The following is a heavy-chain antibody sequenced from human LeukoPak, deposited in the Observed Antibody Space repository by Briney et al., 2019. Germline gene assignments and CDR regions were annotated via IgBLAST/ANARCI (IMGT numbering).Heavy chain of an antibody. D-gene: IGHD3-10*01. V-gene: IGHV1-24*01. J-gene: IGHJ4*02. CDR2: FDPEDGET. CDR3: ATGVTMVRGVINDY. Sequence: ASVKVSCKVSGYTLTELSMHWVRQAPGKGLEWMGGFDPEDGETIYAQKFQGRVTMTEDTSTDTAYMELGSLRSEDTAVYYCATGVTMVRGVINDYWGQGTLVTVSS. CDR1: GYTLTELS.